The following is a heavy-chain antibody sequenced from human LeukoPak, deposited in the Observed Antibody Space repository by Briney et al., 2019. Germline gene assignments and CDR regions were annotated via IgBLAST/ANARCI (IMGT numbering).Heavy chain of an antibody. Sequence: ASVKVSCKASGGTFSSYAISWVRQAPGQGLEWMGGIIPIFGTANYAQKLQGRVTMTTDTSTSTAYMELRSLRSDDTAVYYCARDPYSSGWSHYFDYWGQGTLVTVSS. V-gene: IGHV1-69*05. CDR3: ARDPYSSGWSHYFDY. CDR2: IIPIFGTA. D-gene: IGHD6-19*01. J-gene: IGHJ4*02. CDR1: GGTFSSYA.